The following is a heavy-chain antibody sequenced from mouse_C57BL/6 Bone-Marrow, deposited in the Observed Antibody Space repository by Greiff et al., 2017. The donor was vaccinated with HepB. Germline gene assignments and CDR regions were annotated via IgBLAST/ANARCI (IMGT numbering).Heavy chain of an antibody. CDR2: IYPGDGDT. CDR3: ARSHGSRPSHYAMDY. Sequence: QVQLKESGPELVKPGASVKISCKASGYAFSSSWMNWVKQRPGKGLEWIGRIYPGDGDTNYNGKFKGKATLTADKSSSTAYMQLSSLTSEDSAVYFCARSHGSRPSHYAMDYWGQGTSVTVSS. D-gene: IGHD1-1*01. CDR1: GYAFSSSW. V-gene: IGHV1-82*01. J-gene: IGHJ4*01.